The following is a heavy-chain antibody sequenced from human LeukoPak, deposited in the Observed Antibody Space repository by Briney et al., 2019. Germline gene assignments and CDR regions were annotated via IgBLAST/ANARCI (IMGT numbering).Heavy chain of an antibody. CDR1: GFTFNNYG. CDR2: IRYDGRNK. D-gene: IGHD3-9*01. CDR3: AKGPKRYNILTGYFVIETAFDI. J-gene: IGHJ3*02. V-gene: IGHV3-30*02. Sequence: GGSLRLSCAASGFTFNNYGMHWVRQAPGKGLEWVAFIRYDGRNKYYADSVKGRFTISRDNSKNTLYLQMNSLRAEDTAVYYCAKGPKRYNILTGYFVIETAFDIWGQGIMVTVSS.